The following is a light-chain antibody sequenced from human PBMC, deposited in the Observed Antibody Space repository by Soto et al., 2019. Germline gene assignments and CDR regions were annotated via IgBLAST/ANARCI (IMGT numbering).Light chain of an antibody. CDR2: TNN. Sequence: QPVLTQPPSASGTPGQRVSISCSGSSTNIGRNSISWYQNLPGTAPKLLIYTNNQRPSGVPARFSGSKSGTSASLAISGLQSEDEADYYCAAWDDSLSGWVFGGGTKVTV. J-gene: IGLJ3*02. CDR1: STNIGRNS. V-gene: IGLV1-44*01. CDR3: AAWDDSLSGWV.